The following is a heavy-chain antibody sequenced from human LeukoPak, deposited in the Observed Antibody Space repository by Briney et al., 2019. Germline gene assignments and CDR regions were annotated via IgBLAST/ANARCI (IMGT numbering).Heavy chain of an antibody. V-gene: IGHV1-18*01. J-gene: IGHJ6*03. CDR3: ARGLYDFWSGYFGFYSYYMDV. CDR1: GYTFTCHG. CDR2: ISAYNGNT. Sequence: ASVTVSFTSSGYTFTCHGISWVRLAPGQGHGRMGWISAYNGNTNYAQKLQGRVTMTTDTSTSTAYMELRSLRSNDTAVYYCARGLYDFWSGYFGFYSYYMDVWGKGTTVTVSS. D-gene: IGHD3-3*01.